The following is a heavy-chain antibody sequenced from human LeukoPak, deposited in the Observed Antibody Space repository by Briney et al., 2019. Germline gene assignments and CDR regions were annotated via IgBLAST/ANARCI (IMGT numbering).Heavy chain of an antibody. J-gene: IGHJ4*02. D-gene: IGHD6-19*01. CDR2: INSDGSST. CDR1: GFTFSSYW. Sequence: GGSLRLSCAASGFTFSSYWMHWVRQAPGKGLVWVSRINSDGSSTSYADSVKGRFTISRDNSKNTLYLQMNSLRAEDTAVYYCARDFVAVAGTEGFDYWGQGTLVTVSS. CDR3: ARDFVAVAGTEGFDY. V-gene: IGHV3-74*01.